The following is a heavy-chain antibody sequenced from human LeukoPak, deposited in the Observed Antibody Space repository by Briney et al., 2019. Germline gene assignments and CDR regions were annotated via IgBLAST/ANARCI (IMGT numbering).Heavy chain of an antibody. CDR3: ARGVGGGMDV. V-gene: IGHV3-21*01. J-gene: IGHJ6*02. CDR1: GFTFSSYS. CDR2: ISSRSSYI. Sequence: GGSLRVSCAASGFTFSSYSMNWVRQAPGKGLEWVSSISSRSSYIYYADSAKGRFTISRDNAKNSLYLQMNSLRAEDTAVYYCARGVGGGMDVWGQGTTVTVSS. D-gene: IGHD1-26*01.